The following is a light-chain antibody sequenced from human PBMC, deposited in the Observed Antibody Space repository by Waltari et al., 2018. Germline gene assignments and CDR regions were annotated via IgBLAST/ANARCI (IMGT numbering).Light chain of an antibody. CDR1: QSISSN. J-gene: IGKJ1*01. Sequence: EIVMPQSPSTLSVSPEEPSTLSSMASQSISSNITWYQQKSGQATRLLIYGASTRATGIPARFSGSGSGTEFTLTISSMQSEDFAVDYCQQYKNWPPLTFGQGTKVEIK. V-gene: IGKV3-15*01. CDR3: QQYKNWPPLT. CDR2: GAS.